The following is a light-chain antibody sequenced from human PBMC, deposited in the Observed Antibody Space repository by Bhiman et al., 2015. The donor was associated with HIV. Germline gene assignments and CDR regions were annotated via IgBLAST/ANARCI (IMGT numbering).Light chain of an antibody. CDR2: DVI. CDR3: TSYISGTAHVL. CDR1: SSDVGGYNY. V-gene: IGLV2-14*03. Sequence: QSALTQPASVSGSPGQSIIISCTGTSSDVGGYNYVSWYQHYPGKAPKLMIYDVIKRPSGISPRFAGSRSGTTASLTISGLQAEDEADYYCTSYISGTAHVLFGGGTHLTVL. J-gene: IGLJ2*01.